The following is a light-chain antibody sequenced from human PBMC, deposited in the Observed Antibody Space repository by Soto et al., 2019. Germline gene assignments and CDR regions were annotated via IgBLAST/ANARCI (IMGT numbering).Light chain of an antibody. CDR1: SSDIGAYKY. V-gene: IGLV2-14*01. Sequence: QSVLTQPASVSGSPGQPITISCSGSSSDIGAYKYVSWYQQHPGKVPKLIIYELNNWPSGVSDRFSASKSGNTASLTISGLQAEDEADYFCSSCTGDNTWMFGGGTKLTVL. CDR3: SSCTGDNTWM. J-gene: IGLJ3*02. CDR2: ELN.